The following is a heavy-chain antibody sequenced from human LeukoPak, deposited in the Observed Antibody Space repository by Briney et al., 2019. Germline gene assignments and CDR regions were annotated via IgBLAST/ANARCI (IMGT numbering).Heavy chain of an antibody. Sequence: SVKVSCKASGFTFTSSAMQWVRQARGQRPEWIGWIVVGSGNTNYAQKFQERVTITRDMSTSTAYMELSSLRSEDTAVYYCAAAPTTFVVVPAAMPGVGFDPWGQGTLVTVSS. CDR3: AAAPTTFVVVPAAMPGVGFDP. CDR1: GFTFTSSA. CDR2: IVVGSGNT. V-gene: IGHV1-58*02. J-gene: IGHJ5*02. D-gene: IGHD2-2*01.